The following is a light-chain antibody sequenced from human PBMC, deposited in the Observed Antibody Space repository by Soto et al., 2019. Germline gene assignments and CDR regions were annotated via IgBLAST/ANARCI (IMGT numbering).Light chain of an antibody. J-gene: IGLJ2*01. CDR2: GDY. CDR3: AVWDGSLRGWL. CDR1: SSNIGSNS. V-gene: IGLV1-47*01. Sequence: QSVLTQPPSASGTPGQTVTISCSGGSSNIGSNSVQWYQQVPGAAPKLLIYGDYQRPSGVPDRFSGSKSGASASLAISGLRSDDETDYYCAVWDGSLRGWLFGGGTKLTVL.